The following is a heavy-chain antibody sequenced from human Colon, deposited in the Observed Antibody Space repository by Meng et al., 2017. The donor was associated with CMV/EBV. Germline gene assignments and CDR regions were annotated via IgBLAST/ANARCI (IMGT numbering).Heavy chain of an antibody. CDR3: ARDSGVYPELDYYYYDMDV. D-gene: IGHD5/OR15-5a*01. Sequence: GESLKISCAASGFNFSSHGMNWVRRAPGKGLEWVSSISISGSFKNYAGAVRGRFTISRDNAKNSLFLQMNSLRVEDMGVYYCARDSGVYPELDYYYYDMDVWGQGTTVTVSS. V-gene: IGHV3-21*01. J-gene: IGHJ6*02. CDR2: ISISGSFK. CDR1: GFNFSSHG.